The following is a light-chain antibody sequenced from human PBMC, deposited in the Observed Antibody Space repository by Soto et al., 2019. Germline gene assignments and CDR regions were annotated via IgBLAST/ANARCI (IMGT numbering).Light chain of an antibody. V-gene: IGKV3-20*01. CDR1: QSVSSSY. Sequence: EIVLTQSPGTLSLSPGERATLXSRTSQSVSSSYLDWYQQKPGQAPGLLIYGASSRATGIPDRSSGSGSGTDFTLTISRLELEDFAVYYCQQYGNSLPWTFGQGTKVDIK. J-gene: IGKJ1*01. CDR3: QQYGNSLPWT. CDR2: GAS.